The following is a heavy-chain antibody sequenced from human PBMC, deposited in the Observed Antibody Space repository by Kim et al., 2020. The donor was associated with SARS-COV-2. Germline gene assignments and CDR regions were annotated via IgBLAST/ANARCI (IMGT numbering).Heavy chain of an antibody. D-gene: IGHD3-22*01. Sequence: GGSLRLSCTASGFTFGDYAMSWFRQAPGKGLEWVGFIRSKAYGGTTEYAASVKGRFTISRDDSKSIAYLQMNSLKTEDTAVYYCTRNYDSSGYHPDYWGQGTLVTVSS. CDR2: IRSKAYGGTT. CDR3: TRNYDSSGYHPDY. V-gene: IGHV3-49*03. CDR1: GFTFGDYA. J-gene: IGHJ4*02.